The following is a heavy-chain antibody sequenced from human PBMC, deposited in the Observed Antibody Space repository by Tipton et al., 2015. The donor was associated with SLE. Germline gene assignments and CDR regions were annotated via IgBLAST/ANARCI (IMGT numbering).Heavy chain of an antibody. Sequence: LRLSCTVSGGSISSYFWSWIRQPPGLGLEWIGHISYSGSTNYNPSLKSRVTISVDTSKNQFSLKLSSVTAADTAVYYCAGEPGYWGQGTLVTVTS. CDR3: AGEPGY. CDR2: ISYSGST. CDR1: GGSISSYF. J-gene: IGHJ4*02. V-gene: IGHV4-59*01.